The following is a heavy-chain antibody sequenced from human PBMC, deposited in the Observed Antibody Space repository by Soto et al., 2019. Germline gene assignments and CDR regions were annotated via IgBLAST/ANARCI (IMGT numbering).Heavy chain of an antibody. D-gene: IGHD2-15*01. CDR1: GFSFSYYA. CDR2: IAYDASKK. Sequence: QVQLVESGGGGVQPGRSLRLSCPASGFSFSYYAMHWVRQAPGKGLEWVAVIAYDASKKYYADSVKGRFTISRDNSKNTLYLQMTGLRDEYTAVYYCASTYSIGGSRYLTEDFQHWGQGTLVTVSS. CDR3: ASTYSIGGSRYLTEDFQH. J-gene: IGHJ1*01. V-gene: IGHV3-30*03.